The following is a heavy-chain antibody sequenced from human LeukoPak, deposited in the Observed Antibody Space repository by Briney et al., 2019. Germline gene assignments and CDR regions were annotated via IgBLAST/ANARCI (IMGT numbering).Heavy chain of an antibody. Sequence: SETLSLTCTVSGASISRDYWTWIRQPPGKGQEWIGYIYNGGSTTYSPSLNSRVTISLDTSNNHVPLRLSSVTAADTAVYYCAKGGTYGGGADYWGQGTLVTVSS. D-gene: IGHD1-26*01. CDR3: AKGGTYGGGADY. J-gene: IGHJ4*02. CDR1: GASISRDY. CDR2: IYNGGST. V-gene: IGHV4-59*01.